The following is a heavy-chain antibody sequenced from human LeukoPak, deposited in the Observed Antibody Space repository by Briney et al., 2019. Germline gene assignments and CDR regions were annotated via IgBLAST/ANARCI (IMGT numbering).Heavy chain of an antibody. CDR2: FSDSAGTT. Sequence: GGSLRLSCAASGFTFSSYAMSWVRQAPGKGLEWVSVFSDSAGTTFYADSVKGRFTISRDNSKITLYLQMNSLRAEDTAIYYCAKIGVSGYNSGDYFDYWGQGTLVTVSS. J-gene: IGHJ4*02. D-gene: IGHD6-19*01. V-gene: IGHV3-23*01. CDR1: GFTFSSYA. CDR3: AKIGVSGYNSGDYFDY.